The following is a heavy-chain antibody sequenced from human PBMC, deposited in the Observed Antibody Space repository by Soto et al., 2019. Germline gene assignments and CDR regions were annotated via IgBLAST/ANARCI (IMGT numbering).Heavy chain of an antibody. V-gene: IGHV4-59*11. D-gene: IGHD3-10*01. CDR2: IYYSGTT. Sequence: SQTLSVSWTVSYGTIVDHYWSWIRQHPRKGLEWIGYIYYSGTTSYNPSLNSRVTMSVDTSKNQFSLKVNSVAAADTAVYYCARESYYGSGATVVAYWGQGTLVTVSS. CDR3: ARESYYGSGATVVAY. CDR1: YGTIVDHY. J-gene: IGHJ4*02.